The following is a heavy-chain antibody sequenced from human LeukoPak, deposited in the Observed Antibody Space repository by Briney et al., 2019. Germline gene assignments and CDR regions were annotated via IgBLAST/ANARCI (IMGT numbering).Heavy chain of an antibody. D-gene: IGHD6-13*01. CDR2: IKQDGSEK. J-gene: IGHJ4*02. Sequence: GSLRLSCVVSGFTFSSNWMSWVRQAPGKGLEWVANIKQDGSEKYYVDSVKGRFTISRDNDKNSLYLQMNSLRAEDTAVYYCARGTIAAAGYYYFDYWGQGTQVTVSS. CDR3: ARGTIAAAGYYYFDY. CDR1: GFTFSSNW. V-gene: IGHV3-7*04.